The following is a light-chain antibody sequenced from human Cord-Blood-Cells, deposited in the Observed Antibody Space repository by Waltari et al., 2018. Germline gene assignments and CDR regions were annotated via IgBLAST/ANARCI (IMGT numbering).Light chain of an antibody. V-gene: IGKV3-20*01. CDR3: QQYGSSPYT. CDR1: QSVSSSY. J-gene: IGKJ2*01. Sequence: EIVLTQSPGTLSLSPGERSTLSCRASQSVSSSYLAWYQQKPGQAPRLLIYGASSRATSIPDRFSGSGSGTDSTLTISRLEPEDFAVYYCQQYGSSPYTFGQGTKLEIK. CDR2: GAS.